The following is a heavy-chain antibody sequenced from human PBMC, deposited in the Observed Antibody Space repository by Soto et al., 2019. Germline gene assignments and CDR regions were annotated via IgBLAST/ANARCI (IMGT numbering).Heavy chain of an antibody. V-gene: IGHV3-23*01. CDR2: LSGGGGGA. J-gene: IGHJ4*02. CDR3: ARDTHTTSWYYYDC. Sequence: EVQLLESGGGLVQPGGSLTLSCAASGFAFHTYAMSWFRQAPGKGLEWVSGLSGGGGGAYYADSVKGRFTISRDNSKNTLYLQMNSLRADDTAVYFCARDTHTTSWYYYDCWGQGTLVTVSS. CDR1: GFAFHTYA. D-gene: IGHD2-2*01.